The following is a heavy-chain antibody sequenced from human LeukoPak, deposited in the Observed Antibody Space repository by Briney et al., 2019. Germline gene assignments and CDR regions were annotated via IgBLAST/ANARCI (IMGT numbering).Heavy chain of an antibody. D-gene: IGHD3-9*01. Sequence: PGGSLRLSCAASGFIFSSWWMIWFRRLPGKGLVSVSHINTDGSYIRYADSVKGRFTISRDNAKNTLYLQMNSLRPEDTGVYCCTTFGIDWSLSYWGQGALVTVSS. J-gene: IGHJ4*02. CDR1: GFIFSSWW. CDR2: INTDGSYI. CDR3: TTFGIDWSLSY. V-gene: IGHV3-74*01.